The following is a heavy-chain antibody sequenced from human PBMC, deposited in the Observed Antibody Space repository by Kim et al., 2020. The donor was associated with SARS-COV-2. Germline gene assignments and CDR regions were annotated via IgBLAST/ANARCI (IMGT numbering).Heavy chain of an antibody. J-gene: IGHJ5*02. CDR3: ARGGGGSLDP. D-gene: IGHD3-10*01. V-gene: IGHV4-59*09. CDR2: SA. Sequence: SANYNHSLKSRVTISVDTTKNQFSLKLSSVTSVDTAVYYWARGGGGSLDPWGQGTLVTVSS.